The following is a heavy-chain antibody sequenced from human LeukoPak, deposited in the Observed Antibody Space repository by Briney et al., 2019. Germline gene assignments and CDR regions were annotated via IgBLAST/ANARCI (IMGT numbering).Heavy chain of an antibody. CDR2: IYSGGST. CDR3: ATLIVSDFDY. V-gene: IGHV3-66*01. J-gene: IGHJ4*02. D-gene: IGHD1-26*01. CDR1: GFNVSSNY. Sequence: GGSLRLSCAASGFNVSSNYMSWVRQAPGKGLEWVSVIYSGGSTYYADSVKGRFTISRDNSKNTLYLQMNSLRAEDTAVYYCATLIVSDFDYWGQGTLVTVSS.